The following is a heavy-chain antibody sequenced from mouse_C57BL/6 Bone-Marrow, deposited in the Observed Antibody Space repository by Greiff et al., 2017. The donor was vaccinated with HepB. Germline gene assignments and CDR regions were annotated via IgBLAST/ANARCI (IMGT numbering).Heavy chain of an antibody. CDR3: ARYTRDGYYGYFDY. Sequence: EVQGVESGGGLVQPGGSLSLSCAASGFTFTDYYMSWVRQPPGKALEWLGFIRNKAIGYKTEYSASVKGRFTISRDNSQSILYLQMNALRAEDSATYYCARYTRDGYYGYFDYWGQGTTLTVSS. J-gene: IGHJ2*01. V-gene: IGHV7-3*01. CDR2: IRNKAIGYKT. CDR1: GFTFTDYY. D-gene: IGHD2-3*01.